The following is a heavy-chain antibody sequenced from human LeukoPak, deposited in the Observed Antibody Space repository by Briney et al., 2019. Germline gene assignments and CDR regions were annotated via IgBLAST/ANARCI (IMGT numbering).Heavy chain of an antibody. CDR3: ARDWHGGYDSWSGYPGYYYYMDV. CDR1: GGSISSSSYY. Sequence: SETLSLTCTVSGGSISSSSYYWGWIRQPPGKGLEWIGSIYYSGSTNYNPSLKSRVTISVDTSKNQFSLKLSSVTAADTAVYYCARDWHGGYDSWSGYPGYYYYMDVWGKGTTVTVSS. CDR2: IYYSGST. D-gene: IGHD3-3*01. J-gene: IGHJ6*03. V-gene: IGHV4-39*07.